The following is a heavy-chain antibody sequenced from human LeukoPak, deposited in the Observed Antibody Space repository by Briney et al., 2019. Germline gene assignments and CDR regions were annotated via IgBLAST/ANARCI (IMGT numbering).Heavy chain of an antibody. CDR1: GGSFSGYY. D-gene: IGHD6-13*01. CDR3: ARGVVAAAGRTFDF. V-gene: IGHV4-34*01. J-gene: IGHJ4*02. Sequence: SETLSLTCAVNGGSFSGYYWNWIRQPPGKRLEWIGEINHTGNTNYNPSLKRRVTISVDTSQKQFSLRLNSLTAADTAVYYCARGVVAAAGRTFDFWGQGTLVTVSS. CDR2: INHTGNT.